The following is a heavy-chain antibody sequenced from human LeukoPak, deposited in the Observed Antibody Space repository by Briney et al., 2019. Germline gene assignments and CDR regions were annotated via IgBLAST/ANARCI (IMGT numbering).Heavy chain of an antibody. CDR2: ISVSAGAI. CDR3: ARKGYYFYGMDV. CDR1: GFSFSSYE. V-gene: IGHV3-48*03. Sequence: GGSLRLSCAASGFSFSSYEMNWVRQAPGKGLEWISYISVSAGAIYYADSVKGRFTMSGDNAKNSLSLQMSSLTADDTAVYYCARKGYYFYGMDVWGQGTTVTVSS. J-gene: IGHJ6*02.